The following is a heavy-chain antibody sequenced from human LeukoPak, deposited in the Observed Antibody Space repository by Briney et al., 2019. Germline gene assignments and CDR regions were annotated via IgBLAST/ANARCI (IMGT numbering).Heavy chain of an antibody. CDR3: ARDRPFWN. D-gene: IGHD3-3*01. J-gene: IGHJ4*02. Sequence: PGGSPRLSCAASGLSSTIYWMHWVRQVPGKGLVWVSRIKLDENTAYYADLVKGRFTISRDDAKTTVYLQMNSLRAEDSAVYYCARDRPFWNWGQGTLVTVSS. V-gene: IGHV3-74*01. CDR2: IKLDENTA. CDR1: GLSSTIYW.